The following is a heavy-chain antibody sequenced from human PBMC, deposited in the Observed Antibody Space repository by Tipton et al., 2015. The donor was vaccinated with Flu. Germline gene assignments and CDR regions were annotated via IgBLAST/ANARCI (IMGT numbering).Heavy chain of an antibody. V-gene: IGHV4-61*02. CDR1: GGSISSGSYY. Sequence: TLSLTCTVSGGSISSGSYYWSWIRQPAGKGLEWIGRIYTSGSTHYNPSLKSRVTISVDTSKNQFSLKLSSVTAADTAVYYCARESPDEGLFIVGATQGKFDYWGHGTLVTVSS. J-gene: IGHJ4*01. CDR3: ARESPDEGLFIVGATQGKFDY. D-gene: IGHD1-26*01. CDR2: IYTSGST.